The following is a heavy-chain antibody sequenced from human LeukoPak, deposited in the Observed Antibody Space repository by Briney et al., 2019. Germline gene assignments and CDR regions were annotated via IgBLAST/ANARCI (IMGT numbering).Heavy chain of an antibody. J-gene: IGHJ6*03. Sequence: GESLKISCKGSGHNFTNYWIGWVRQMPGKGLEWMGIIYLYDSDTKYSPSFQGQVTISADKSSNTAYLQWNSLKASDTAMYYCARRAAKAYDYYYYMDIWGKGTTVTVSS. CDR3: ARRAAKAYDYYYYMDI. CDR1: GHNFTNYW. V-gene: IGHV5-51*01. CDR2: IYLYDSDT. D-gene: IGHD2-2*01.